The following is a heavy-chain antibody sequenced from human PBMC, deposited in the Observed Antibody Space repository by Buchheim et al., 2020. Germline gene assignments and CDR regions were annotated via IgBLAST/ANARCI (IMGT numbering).Heavy chain of an antibody. V-gene: IGHV3-33*01. CDR1: GFTFSSYG. J-gene: IGHJ5*02. D-gene: IGHD5-18*01. Sequence: QVQLVESGGGVVQPGRSLRLSCAASGFTFSSYGMHWVRQAPGKGLEWVAVIWYDGSNKYYADSVKGRFTISRDNSKNTLYLQMNSLRAEDTAVYYCTVDTAMVSQINWFDPWGQGTL. CDR2: IWYDGSNK. CDR3: TVDTAMVSQINWFDP.